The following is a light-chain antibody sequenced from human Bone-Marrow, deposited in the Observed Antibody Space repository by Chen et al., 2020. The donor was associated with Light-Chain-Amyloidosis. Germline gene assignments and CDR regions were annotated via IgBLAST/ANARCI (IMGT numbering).Light chain of an antibody. CDR1: QSISTS. CDR2: DAS. Sequence: DIQMTQSPSTLSPSVGDRVTITCRASQSISTSLAWYQQKTGKAPKLLIYDASTLEAGVPSRFSGSGSGTYFTLTINSLQPDDFATYFCQPYNRYPYPFGQGTKLEI. CDR3: QPYNRYPYP. J-gene: IGKJ2*01. V-gene: IGKV1-5*01.